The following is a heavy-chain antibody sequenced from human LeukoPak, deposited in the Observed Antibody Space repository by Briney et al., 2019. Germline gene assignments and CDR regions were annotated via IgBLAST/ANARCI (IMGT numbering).Heavy chain of an antibody. CDR2: ISAYNGNT. CDR3: ARDSVDTAMVRTNY. CDR1: GYTFTSYG. J-gene: IGHJ4*02. Sequence: ASVKVSCKASGYTFTSYGISWVRQAPGQALEWMGWISAYNGNTNYAQKLQGRVTMTTDTSTSTAYMELRSLRSDDTAVYYCARDSVDTAMVRTNYWGQGTLVTVSS. V-gene: IGHV1-18*01. D-gene: IGHD5-18*01.